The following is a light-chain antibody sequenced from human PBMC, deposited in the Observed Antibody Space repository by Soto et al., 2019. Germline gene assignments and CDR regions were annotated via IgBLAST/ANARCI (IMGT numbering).Light chain of an antibody. CDR1: MRDVGAYNL. Sequence: QSALTQPASVSGSAGQSITISCSGTMRDVGAYNLVSWYQQHPGTAPKLIIYEVTNRPSGISHRFSGSKSGNTASLTISGLQAEDEADYYCCSYTSGTSVFGTGTKLTVL. V-gene: IGLV2-14*03. CDR2: EVT. J-gene: IGLJ1*01. CDR3: CSYTSGTSV.